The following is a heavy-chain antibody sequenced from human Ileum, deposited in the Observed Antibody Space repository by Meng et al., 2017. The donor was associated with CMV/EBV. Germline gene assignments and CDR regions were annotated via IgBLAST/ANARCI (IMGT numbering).Heavy chain of an antibody. CDR1: VYTFTGYY. D-gene: IGHD1-26*01. Sequence: ASVKVSCKASVYTFTGYYMHWVRQAPGQGLEWMGWINPNSGGTNYAQKFQGRVTMTRDMSISTAYMELSRLRSDDTAVYYCARVKARRYSGSYYSDAFDIWGQGTMVTVSS. V-gene: IGHV1-2*02. CDR3: ARVKARRYSGSYYSDAFDI. J-gene: IGHJ3*02. CDR2: INPNSGGT.